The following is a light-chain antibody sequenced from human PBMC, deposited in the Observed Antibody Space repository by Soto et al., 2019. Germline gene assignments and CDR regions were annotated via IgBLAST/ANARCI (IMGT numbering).Light chain of an antibody. Sequence: SYELTQPPSVSVSPGQTASITCSGDKLGDKYACWYQQKPGQSPVLVIYQDSKRPSGIPERFSGSNSGNTATLTISGTQALDEADYYCQAWDSTPRGVFGGGTKVTVL. J-gene: IGLJ2*01. CDR1: KLGDKY. CDR3: QAWDSTPRGV. V-gene: IGLV3-1*01. CDR2: QDS.